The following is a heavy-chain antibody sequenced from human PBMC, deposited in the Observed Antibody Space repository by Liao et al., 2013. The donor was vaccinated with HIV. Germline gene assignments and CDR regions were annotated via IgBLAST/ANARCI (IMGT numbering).Heavy chain of an antibody. V-gene: IGHV4-59*10. Sequence: QVQLQQWGAGLLKPSETLSLTCAVYGGSFSNYYWSWIRQPPGKGLEWIGRIYTSGSTNYNPSLKSRVTMSVDTSNNQISLNLSSVTAADTAVYYCARGIDAFDIWGQGTMVTVSS. J-gene: IGHJ3*02. CDR1: GGSFSNYY. CDR3: ARGIDAFDI. D-gene: IGHD2-15*01. CDR2: IYTSGST.